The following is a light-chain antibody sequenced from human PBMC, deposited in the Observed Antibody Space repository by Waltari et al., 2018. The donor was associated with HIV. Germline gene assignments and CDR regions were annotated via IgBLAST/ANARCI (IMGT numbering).Light chain of an antibody. CDR1: QSVLFSSQNKNY. CDR2: WAS. V-gene: IGKV4-1*01. J-gene: IGKJ2*01. CDR3: QQYFISPPT. Sequence: DIVMTQSPDSLAVSLGERAPINCKSSQSVLFSSQNKNYLAWYQQKPGQPPKLLISWASARESGVPDRFSGGGSGTDFTLTISSLQAEDVAVYFCQQYFISPPTFGRGTKLEI.